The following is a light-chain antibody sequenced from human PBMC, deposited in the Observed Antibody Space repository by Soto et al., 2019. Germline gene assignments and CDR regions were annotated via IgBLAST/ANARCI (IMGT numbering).Light chain of an antibody. CDR2: GAS. CDR3: QQYSTSLT. J-gene: IGKJ4*02. Sequence: EILMTQSPATLSVSPGERVILSCRASQSVGSTLAWYQQKPGQAPRLLIRGASTRDTGVPARFSGSGSGTEFTLTITSLQSEVFTVYYCQQYSTSLTFGGGTTLEIK. CDR1: QSVGST. V-gene: IGKV3-15*01.